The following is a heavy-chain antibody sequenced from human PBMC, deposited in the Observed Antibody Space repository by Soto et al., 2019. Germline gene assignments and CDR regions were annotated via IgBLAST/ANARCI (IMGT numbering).Heavy chain of an antibody. D-gene: IGHD6-13*01. CDR3: ARIAAAADFDY. CDR1: GGSISGYY. V-gene: IGHV4-59*01. CDR2: IYYSGST. Sequence: PSETLSLTCTVSGGSISGYYWSWIRQPPGKGLEWIGYIYYSGSTNYNPSLKSRVTISVDTSKNQFSLKLSSVTAADTAVYYCARIAAAADFDYWGQGTLVTVSS. J-gene: IGHJ4*02.